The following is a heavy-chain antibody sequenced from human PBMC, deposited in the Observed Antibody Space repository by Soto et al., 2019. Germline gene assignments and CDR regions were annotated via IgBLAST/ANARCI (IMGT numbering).Heavy chain of an antibody. V-gene: IGHV3-23*01. CDR2: ISGSGGST. CDR1: GFTFSSYA. J-gene: IGHJ4*02. CDR3: AKDLPALLRLTMVRGVIPDY. Sequence: EVQLLESGGGLVQPGGSLRLSCAASGFTFSSYAMSWVRQAPGKGLEWVSAISGSGGSTYYADSVKGRFTISRDNSXIPXYXLLNSLRAEATAVYYCAKDLPALLRLTMVRGVIPDYWGQGTLVTVSS. D-gene: IGHD3-10*01.